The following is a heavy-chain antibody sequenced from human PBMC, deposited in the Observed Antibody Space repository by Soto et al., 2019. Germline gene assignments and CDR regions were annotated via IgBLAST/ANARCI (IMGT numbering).Heavy chain of an antibody. CDR2: MNPNSGNT. J-gene: IGHJ5*02. CDR1: GYTFTSYD. V-gene: IGHV1-8*01. Sequence: QVQLVQSGAEVKKPGASVKVSCKASGYTFTSYDINWVRQATGQGLEWMGWMNPNSGNTGYAQKVQGRVTVXXXTXXSTADMELSSLRSEDTAVYYCARGWYYGSGSPFDPWGQGTLGTVSS. D-gene: IGHD3-10*01. CDR3: ARGWYYGSGSPFDP.